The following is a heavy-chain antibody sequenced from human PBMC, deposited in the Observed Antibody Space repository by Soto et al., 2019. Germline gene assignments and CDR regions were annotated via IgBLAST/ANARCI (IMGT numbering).Heavy chain of an antibody. D-gene: IGHD3-3*01. V-gene: IGHV1-2*04. Sequence: ASVKVSCKASGYTFTGYYMHWVRQAPGQVLAWMGWINPNSGGTNYSQKFQGWVTMNRDMSIRTAYMELSRMRSDYRAVYYCARGYYDFPSHYGMDVWGQGTTVTVSS. CDR3: ARGYYDFPSHYGMDV. CDR2: INPNSGGT. CDR1: GYTFTGYY. J-gene: IGHJ6*02.